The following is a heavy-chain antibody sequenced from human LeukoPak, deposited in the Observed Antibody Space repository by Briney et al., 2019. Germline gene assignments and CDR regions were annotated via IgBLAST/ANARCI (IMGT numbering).Heavy chain of an antibody. D-gene: IGHD3-3*01. CDR3: ARALPRVFGVVTHDAFDI. J-gene: IGHJ3*02. CDR2: IRSKANGYAT. CDR1: GFTFSGSP. Sequence: GGSLRLSCAASGFTFSGSPMHWVRQASGKGLEWVGRIRSKANGYATAYAASVRGRFTISRDDSKNTAYLQMNSLRAEDTAVYYCARALPRVFGVVTHDAFDIWGQGTMVTVPS. V-gene: IGHV3-73*01.